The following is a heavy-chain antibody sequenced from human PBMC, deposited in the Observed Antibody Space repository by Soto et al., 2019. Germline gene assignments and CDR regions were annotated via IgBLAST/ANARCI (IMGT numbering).Heavy chain of an antibody. CDR1: GFTFSRYG. Sequence: QVQLVESGGGVVQPGRSLRLSCAASGFTFSRYGMHWVRQAPGKGLEWVAVILYDGSNKYYADAVKGRFTISSDNTKNTQYLRRSDLGVEDTAGNYCAKGGDDFWSSDQISYYYAMDVWGEGTTDTVPS. V-gene: IGHV3-30*18. CDR3: AKGGDDFWSSDQISYYYAMDV. D-gene: IGHD3-3*01. J-gene: IGHJ6*04. CDR2: ILYDGSNK.